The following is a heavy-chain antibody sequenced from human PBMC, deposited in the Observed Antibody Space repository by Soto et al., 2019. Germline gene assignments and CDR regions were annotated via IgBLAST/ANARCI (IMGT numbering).Heavy chain of an antibody. D-gene: IGHD3-3*01. V-gene: IGHV3-48*03. CDR1: GFTLTTYE. CDR3: SGRRRNTSFWSGPQLGDGMDV. Sequence: EVQLVESGGGLVQPGGSLRLSCAVSGFTLTTYEMNWVRQAPGKGLEWVSYISSTSTTIYYADSVKGRFTVSRDNAKNSLYLQMNSLRVEDAAVYYCSGRRRNTSFWSGPQLGDGMDVWGRGTTVTVSS. CDR2: ISSTSTTI. J-gene: IGHJ6*02.